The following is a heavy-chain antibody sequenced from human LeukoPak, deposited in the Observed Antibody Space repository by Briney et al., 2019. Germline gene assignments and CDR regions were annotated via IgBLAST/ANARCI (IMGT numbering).Heavy chain of an antibody. J-gene: IGHJ5*02. CDR2: ISHSGST. Sequence: SETLSLTCTVSGYSISSGYYWGWIRQPPGKGLEWIGSISHSGSTYYNPSLKSRVAISLHTSTNQVSLKLTSVTAADTAVYYCASQPNHSWFDAWGQGTLAAVSS. CDR1: GYSISSGYY. CDR3: ASQPNHSWFDA. V-gene: IGHV4-38-2*02.